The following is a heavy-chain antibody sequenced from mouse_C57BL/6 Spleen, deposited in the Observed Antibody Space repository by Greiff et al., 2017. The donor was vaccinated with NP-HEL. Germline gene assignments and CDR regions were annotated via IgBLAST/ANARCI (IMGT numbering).Heavy chain of an antibody. Sequence: EVKLQESGPGLVKPSQSLSLTCSVTGYSITSGYYWNWIRQFPGNKLEWMGYISYDGSNNYNPSLKNRISITRDTSKNQFFLKLNSVTTEDTATYYCARYLYYWGQGTTLTVSS. D-gene: IGHD5-1*01. J-gene: IGHJ2*01. CDR1: GYSITSGYY. CDR2: ISYDGSN. CDR3: ARYLYY. V-gene: IGHV3-6*01.